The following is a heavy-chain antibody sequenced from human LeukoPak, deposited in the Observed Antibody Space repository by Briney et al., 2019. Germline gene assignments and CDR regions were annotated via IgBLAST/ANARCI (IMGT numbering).Heavy chain of an antibody. CDR1: GYTFTSYA. CDR3: AREVPTYYYGSGNFDP. J-gene: IGHJ5*02. CDR2: INTNTGNP. D-gene: IGHD3-10*01. Sequence: ASVTVSCTASGYTFTSYAMNWVRQAPGQGLEWMGWINTNTGNPTYAQGFTGRFVFSLDTSVSTAYLQISSLKAEDTGVYYCAREVPTYYYGSGNFDPWGQGTLVTVSS. V-gene: IGHV7-4-1*02.